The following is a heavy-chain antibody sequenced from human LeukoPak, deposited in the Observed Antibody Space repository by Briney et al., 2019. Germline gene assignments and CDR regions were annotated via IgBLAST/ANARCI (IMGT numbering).Heavy chain of an antibody. CDR2: IYYSGTT. V-gene: IGHV4-59*08. Sequence: SETLSLTCTVSGGSINSYYWSWIRQPPGKGLEWIGYIYYSGTTNYNPSLKSRVTISVDASKNQFSLKLSSVTAADTAVYYCARWAAGIRTFDYWGQGTLVTVS. CDR3: ARWAAGIRTFDY. J-gene: IGHJ4*02. CDR1: GGSINSYY. D-gene: IGHD3-10*01.